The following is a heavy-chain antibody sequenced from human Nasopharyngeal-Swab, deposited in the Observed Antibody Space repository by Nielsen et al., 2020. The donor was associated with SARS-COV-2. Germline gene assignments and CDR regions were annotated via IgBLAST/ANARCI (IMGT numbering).Heavy chain of an antibody. CDR3: ARSGTTKYGLDV. V-gene: IGHV4-4*07. J-gene: IGHJ6*01. Sequence: SETLSLTCSVSGGSISGYFLSWIRQPAWEGLEWIGRVYTSGSTNYNPSLKSRVTISIDMSKNQFSLELRSVTAADTAFYYCARSGTTKYGLDVWGQGTTVIVSS. CDR1: GGSISGYF. CDR2: VYTSGST. D-gene: IGHD1-1*01.